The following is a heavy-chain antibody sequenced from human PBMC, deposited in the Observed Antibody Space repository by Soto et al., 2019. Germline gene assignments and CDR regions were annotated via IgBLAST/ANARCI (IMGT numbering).Heavy chain of an antibody. CDR3: AREYSMPVVAPGY. D-gene: IGHD3-22*01. Sequence: QVQLVEFGGGVVQPGRSLRLSCAASGFTFSSYAMHWVRQTPGKGLEWVAVISYDGSDKYYADSVKGRFTISRDNSKNTLYLQMNRLRAEDTSVYYCAREYSMPVVAPGYWGQGTLVTVSS. V-gene: IGHV3-30-3*01. CDR1: GFTFSSYA. CDR2: ISYDGSDK. J-gene: IGHJ4*02.